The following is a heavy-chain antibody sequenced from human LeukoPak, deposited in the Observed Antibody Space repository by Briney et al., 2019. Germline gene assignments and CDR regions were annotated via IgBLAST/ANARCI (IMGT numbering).Heavy chain of an antibody. CDR3: ARHRRYYGSGSYYSDFDS. D-gene: IGHD3-10*01. Sequence: PSETLSLTCAVYGGSFSGYYWSWIRQPPGKGLEWIGEINHSGSTNYNPSLKSPVTISADMSRNYFSLRLSSVTAADTAIYYCARHRRYYGSGSYYSDFDSWGQGTLVTVSS. J-gene: IGHJ4*02. CDR1: GGSFSGYY. V-gene: IGHV4-34*01. CDR2: INHSGST.